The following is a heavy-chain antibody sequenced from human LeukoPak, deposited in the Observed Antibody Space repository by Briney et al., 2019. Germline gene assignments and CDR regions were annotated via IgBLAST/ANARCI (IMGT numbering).Heavy chain of an antibody. CDR3: VREILYCSGGSCYRGPFDN. D-gene: IGHD2-15*01. V-gene: IGHV4-30-4*01. CDR2: IFHRGGP. J-gene: IGHJ4*02. CDR1: GGSISSYY. Sequence: SETLSLTCTVSGGSISSYYWNWIRQPPGKGLEWIGYIFHRGGPSYNPSLKSRILFSVDTSQNQFSLKLNSVTAADTAVYYCVREILYCSGGSCYRGPFDNWGQGTLVTVSA.